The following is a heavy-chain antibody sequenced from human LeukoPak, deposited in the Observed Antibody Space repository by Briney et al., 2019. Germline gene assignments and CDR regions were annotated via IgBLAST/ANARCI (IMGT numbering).Heavy chain of an antibody. CDR3: ARVNINNWHSCDY. J-gene: IGHJ4*02. CDR1: GGSFSGYY. Sequence: SETLSLTCAVYGGSFSGYYWSWIRQPPGKGLEWIGEINHSGSTNYNPSLKSRVTISVDTSKNQFSLNLSSVTAADTAVYYCARVNINNWHSCDYWGQGTLVTVSS. CDR2: INHSGST. V-gene: IGHV4-34*01. D-gene: IGHD1-1*01.